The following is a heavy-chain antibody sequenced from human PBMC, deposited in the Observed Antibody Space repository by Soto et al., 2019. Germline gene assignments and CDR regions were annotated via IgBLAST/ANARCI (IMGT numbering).Heavy chain of an antibody. Sequence: PGESLKISCKISGYSFTSYWIGWVRQTPGKGLEWVGIIYPGDSNTRYSPSFQGHVTMSVDTSLSTVYLQWSSLKASDTAIYYCARRDGGHNFEPYNWFDPWGQGTLVTVSS. CDR2: IYPGDSNT. CDR1: GYSFTSYW. CDR3: ARRDGGHNFEPYNWFDP. J-gene: IGHJ5*02. D-gene: IGHD1-1*01. V-gene: IGHV5-51*01.